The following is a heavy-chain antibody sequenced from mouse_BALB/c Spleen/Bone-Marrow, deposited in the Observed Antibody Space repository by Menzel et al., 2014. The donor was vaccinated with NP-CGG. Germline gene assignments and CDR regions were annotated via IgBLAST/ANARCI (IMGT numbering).Heavy chain of an antibody. CDR1: GYTFTDYA. V-gene: IGHV1S137*01. J-gene: IGHJ2*01. D-gene: IGHD2-3*01. CDR2: ISTYYGDA. CDR3: ARSDGFDY. Sequence: AQLQQSGAELVRPGVSVKISCKGSGYTFTDYALHWVKQSHAKGLEWIGIISTYYGDASYNQKFKGKATMTVDKSSSTAYMELARLTSEDSAIYYRARSDGFDYWGQGTTLTVSS.